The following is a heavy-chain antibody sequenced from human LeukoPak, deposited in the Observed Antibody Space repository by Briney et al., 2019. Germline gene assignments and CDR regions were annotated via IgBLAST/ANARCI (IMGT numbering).Heavy chain of an antibody. D-gene: IGHD3-16*01. V-gene: IGHV3-53*01. CDR3: ARRAGAYTHPYDY. J-gene: IGHJ4*02. Sequence: GGSLRLSCAASGFTFSSYGMSWVRQAPGKGLEWVSFIYSAGSTHYSDSVKGRFTTSIDNSKNTLYLQMNSLRAEDTAVYYCARRAGAYTHPYDYWGQGTLVTVSS. CDR2: IYSAGST. CDR1: GFTFSSYG.